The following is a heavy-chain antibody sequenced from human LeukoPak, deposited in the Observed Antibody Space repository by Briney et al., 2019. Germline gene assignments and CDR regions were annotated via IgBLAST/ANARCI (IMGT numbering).Heavy chain of an antibody. CDR2: IYSGGST. J-gene: IGHJ4*02. CDR1: GFTFSSYS. D-gene: IGHD2-2*01. Sequence: PGGSLRLSCAASGFTFSSYSMNWVRQAPGKGLEWVSVIYSGGSTYYADSVKGRFTISRDNSKNTLYLQMNSLRAEDTAVYYCARSPQNLPAGVFDYWGQGTLVTVSS. CDR3: ARSPQNLPAGVFDY. V-gene: IGHV3-66*01.